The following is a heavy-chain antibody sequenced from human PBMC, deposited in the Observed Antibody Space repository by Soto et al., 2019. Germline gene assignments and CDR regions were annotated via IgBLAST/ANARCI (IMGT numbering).Heavy chain of an antibody. V-gene: IGHV3-11*01. Sequence: GGSLRLSCAASGLTFSDYYMSWIRQAPGKGLEWVSYISSSGPPIYYADSVKGRFTISRDNARNSLYLQMNSLRAEDTAVYYCARPYYSYYGIDIWGQGTKVTVSS. CDR1: GLTFSDYY. J-gene: IGHJ6*02. CDR2: ISSSGPPI. CDR3: ARPYYSYYGIDI.